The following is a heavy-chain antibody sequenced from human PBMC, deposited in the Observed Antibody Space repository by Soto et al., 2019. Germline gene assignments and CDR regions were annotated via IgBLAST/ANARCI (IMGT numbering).Heavy chain of an antibody. J-gene: IGHJ4*02. Sequence: GGSLRLSCAASQFSFSSYWMHWVRQVPGKGPAWVSRINHDGSRTEYADSVKGRFTISRDNTNNTLYLQMNSLRVEDTAMYYCVREPWGFSGTWYDYWGQGTLVTVSS. CDR2: INHDGSRT. CDR3: VREPWGFSGTWYDY. CDR1: QFSFSSYW. V-gene: IGHV3-74*01. D-gene: IGHD6-13*01.